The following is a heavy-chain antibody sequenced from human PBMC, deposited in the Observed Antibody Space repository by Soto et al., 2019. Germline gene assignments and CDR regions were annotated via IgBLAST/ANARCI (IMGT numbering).Heavy chain of an antibody. CDR2: INGYNDNT. D-gene: IGHD6-13*01. Sequence: QVQLVQSGAEVKRPGTSVKVSCKASGYTFTNYGIRWVRQAPGQGPEWMGWINGYNDNTKYAKKLQGRVTMTTDTSTSTAYMEVRSLRSDDTAIYYCARGGSSWSTEYYQYWGQGTLVIV. V-gene: IGHV1-18*04. CDR1: GYTFTNYG. CDR3: ARGGSSWSTEYYQY. J-gene: IGHJ1*01.